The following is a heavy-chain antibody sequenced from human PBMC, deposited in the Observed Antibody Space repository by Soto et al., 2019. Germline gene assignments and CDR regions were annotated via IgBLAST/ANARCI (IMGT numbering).Heavy chain of an antibody. Sequence: QVQLQQWGAGLLKPSETLSLTCAVYGGSFSGYYWSWIRQPPGKGLEWIGEINHSGSTNYNPSLKSRVTTSVDTSTSQFSLKLSSVTAAATAVYYCARGLNRGFGAFDIWGQGTMVTVSS. D-gene: IGHD3-3*01. CDR2: INHSGST. V-gene: IGHV4-34*01. CDR3: ARGLNRGFGAFDI. J-gene: IGHJ3*02. CDR1: GGSFSGYY.